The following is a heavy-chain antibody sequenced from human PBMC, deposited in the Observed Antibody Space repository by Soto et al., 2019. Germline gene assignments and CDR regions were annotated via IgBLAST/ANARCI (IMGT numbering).Heavy chain of an antibody. CDR2: IYFTGNT. J-gene: IGHJ5*02. D-gene: IGHD6-25*01. CDR1: GGSITSSSHF. CDR3: AGQTFTIAAASYGRSNWFDP. V-gene: IGHV4-39*01. Sequence: TLSLTCTVSGGSITSSSHFWGWVRQPPGKGLEWIGTIYFTGNTYYTPSLKSRLTMSIDTSRNEFSLRLNSVTAADTAVYYCAGQTFTIAAASYGRSNWFDPWGPGTLVTVSS.